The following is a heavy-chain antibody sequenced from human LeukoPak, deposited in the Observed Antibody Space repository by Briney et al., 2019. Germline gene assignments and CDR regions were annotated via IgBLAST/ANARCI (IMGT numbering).Heavy chain of an antibody. J-gene: IGHJ4*02. D-gene: IGHD6-13*01. CDR3: ARTRREYSSSHAVDY. Sequence: PGGSLRLSCAASGFTFSSYSMNWVRQAPGKGLEWVSSISSSSSYIYYAGSVKGRFTISRDNAKNSLYLQMNSLRAEDTAVYYCARTRREYSSSHAVDYWGQGTLVTVSS. CDR1: GFTFSSYS. CDR2: ISSSSSYI. V-gene: IGHV3-21*01.